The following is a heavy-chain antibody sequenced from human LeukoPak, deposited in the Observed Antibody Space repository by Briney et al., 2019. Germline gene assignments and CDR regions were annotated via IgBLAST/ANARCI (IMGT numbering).Heavy chain of an antibody. CDR3: AIPSIAARRRYFQH. CDR2: INHSGST. J-gene: IGHJ1*01. CDR1: GSSISSNNYY. V-gene: IGHV4-39*07. D-gene: IGHD6-6*01. Sequence: PSETLSLTCTVSGSSISSNNYYWGWIRQPPGKGLGWIGEINHSGSTNYNPSLKSRVTISVDTSKNQFSLKLSSVTAADTAVYYCAIPSIAARRRYFQHWGQGTLVTVSS.